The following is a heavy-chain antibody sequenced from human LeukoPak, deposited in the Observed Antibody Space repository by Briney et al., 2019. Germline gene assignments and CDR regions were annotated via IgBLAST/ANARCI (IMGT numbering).Heavy chain of an antibody. CDR1: GFTFSSYA. D-gene: IGHD1-26*01. V-gene: IGHV3-23*01. J-gene: IGHJ4*02. CDR2: ISGSGSST. Sequence: GGSLRLSCAASGFTFSSYAMSWARQAPGKGLEWVSAISGSGSSTYYADSVKGRFTISRDNSKNTLYLQMNSLRAEDTAVYYCAKDPFVSGAFDYWGQGTLVTVSS. CDR3: AKDPFVSGAFDY.